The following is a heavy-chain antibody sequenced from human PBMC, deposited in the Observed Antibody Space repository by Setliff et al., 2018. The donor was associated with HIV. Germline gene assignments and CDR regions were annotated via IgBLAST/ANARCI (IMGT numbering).Heavy chain of an antibody. V-gene: IGHV1-69*06. CDR3: ATIPRPSYYYYYYMDV. J-gene: IGHJ6*03. Sequence: SVKVSCKASGGTFSSYAITWVRQAPGQGLEWMGGIIPIFGTANYAQKLQGRVTIIADKSTSTAYMELSSLRSEDTAVYYCATIPRPSYYYYYYMDVWGKGTTVTVSS. CDR2: IIPIFGTA. CDR1: GGTFSSYA. D-gene: IGHD6-6*01.